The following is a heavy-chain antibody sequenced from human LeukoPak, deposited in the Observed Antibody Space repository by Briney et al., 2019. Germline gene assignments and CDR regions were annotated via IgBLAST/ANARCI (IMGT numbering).Heavy chain of an antibody. CDR3: ANIVVVPAATRAFAFDI. CDR1: GFTFSSYA. J-gene: IGHJ3*02. D-gene: IGHD2-2*01. CDR2: ISGSGGST. V-gene: IGHV3-23*01. Sequence: GGSLRLSSAASGFTFSSYAMSWVRQAPGKGLEWVSAISGSGGSTYYADSVKGRFTISRDNSKNTLYLQMNSLRAEDTAVYYCANIVVVPAATRAFAFDIWGQGTMVTVSS.